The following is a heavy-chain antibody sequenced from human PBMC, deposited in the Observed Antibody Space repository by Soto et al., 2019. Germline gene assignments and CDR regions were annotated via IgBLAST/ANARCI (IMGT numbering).Heavy chain of an antibody. CDR2: INPNSGGT. CDR1: GYTFTGYY. D-gene: IGHD4-17*01. J-gene: IGHJ5*02. CDR3: ARDSYGDYPISGCDP. Sequence: ASVKVSCKASGYTFTGYYMHWVRQAPGQGLEWMGWINPNSGGTNYAQKFQGWVTMTRDTSISTAYMELSRLRSDDTAVYYCARDSYGDYPISGCDPWGQGTLVTDSS. V-gene: IGHV1-2*04.